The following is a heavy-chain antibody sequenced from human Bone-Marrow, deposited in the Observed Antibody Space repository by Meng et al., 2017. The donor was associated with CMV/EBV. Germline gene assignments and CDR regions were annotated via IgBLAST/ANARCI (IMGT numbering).Heavy chain of an antibody. D-gene: IGHD6-13*01. CDR1: GFTFTSSA. V-gene: IGHV1-58*01. J-gene: IGHJ6*02. CDR3: ARRIAAAGNYYYYYYYGMDV. CDR2: IVVGSGNT. Sequence: SVKVSCKASGFTFTSSAVQWVRQARGQRLEWIGWIVVGSGNTNYAQKFQERVTITRDMSTSTAYMELSSLRSEDTAVYYCARRIAAAGNYYYYYYYGMDVWGQGTTVTVSS.